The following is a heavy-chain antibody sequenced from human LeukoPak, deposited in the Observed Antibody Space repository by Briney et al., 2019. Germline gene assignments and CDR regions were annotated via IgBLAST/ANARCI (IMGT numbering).Heavy chain of an antibody. CDR3: ARGWGPTGLDY. Sequence: ASLKVSCKSIGDTFTDYHIHWLRQAPGQGLQWMGWINPNSGGTILAKTFQGRVSMTRDTSIKTAYMDLTTLKSDDTVVYYGARGWGPTGLDYWGQGTLVTVS. D-gene: IGHD3-9*01. J-gene: IGHJ4*02. CDR2: INPNSGGT. V-gene: IGHV1-2*02. CDR1: GDTFTDYH.